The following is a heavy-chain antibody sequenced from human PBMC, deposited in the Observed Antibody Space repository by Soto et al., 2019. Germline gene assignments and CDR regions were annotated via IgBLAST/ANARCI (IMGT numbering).Heavy chain of an antibody. CDR3: AREDFDSEIYYGMDV. CDR1: GGTFSSYA. Sequence: QVQLVQSWSSVKKPGSSVKVSCKASGGTFSSYAIRWVRQAPGQGLEWMGGIIPIFNATPYAQKFQGRVTITADESTSTAYMELSSLRSEDTAVYYCAREDFDSEIYYGMDVWGQGTTVTVSS. D-gene: IGHD3-3*01. CDR2: IIPIFNAT. V-gene: IGHV1-69*01. J-gene: IGHJ6*02.